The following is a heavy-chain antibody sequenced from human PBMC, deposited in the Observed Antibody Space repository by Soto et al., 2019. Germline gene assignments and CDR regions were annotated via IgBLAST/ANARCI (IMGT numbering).Heavy chain of an antibody. CDR2: ISGSGGST. CDR1: GFTFSSYA. Sequence: EVQLLESGGGLVQPGGSLRLSCAASGFTFSSYAMSWVRQAPGKGLEWVSAISGSGGSTYYADSVKGRFTISRDNSKNTLYPQMNSLRAEDTAVYYCAKDLGTYYDFWSGYYTIGYWGQGTLVTVSS. D-gene: IGHD3-3*01. CDR3: AKDLGTYYDFWSGYYTIGY. J-gene: IGHJ4*02. V-gene: IGHV3-23*01.